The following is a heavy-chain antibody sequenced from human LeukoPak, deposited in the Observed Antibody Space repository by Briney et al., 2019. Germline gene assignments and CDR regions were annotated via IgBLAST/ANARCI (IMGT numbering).Heavy chain of an antibody. CDR3: ATMFGESSDFDH. CDR1: GGSISAYY. J-gene: IGHJ4*02. CDR2: LHSSGET. Sequence: SETLSLTCVVSGGSISAYYWNWIRQPAGKGLEWIGRLHSSGETTSNPSLMSRASMSLDTSRTHFTLKLTSVTAADTALYYCATMFGESSDFDHWGQGTLVTVSS. D-gene: IGHD3-10*02. V-gene: IGHV4-4*07.